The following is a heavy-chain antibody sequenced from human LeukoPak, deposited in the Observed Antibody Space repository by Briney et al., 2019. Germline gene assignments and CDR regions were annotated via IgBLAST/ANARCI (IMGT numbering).Heavy chain of an antibody. V-gene: IGHV4-61*02. D-gene: IGHD1-26*01. CDR1: GASISSGSYY. CDR3: ASCLGWELLWPKFDY. Sequence: PSQTLSLTCTVSGASISSGSYYWSWIRQPAGKGLEWIGRIYTSGSTNYNPSLKSRVTISVDTSKNQFSLKLSSVTAADTAVYYCASCLGWELLWPKFDYWGQGTLVTVSS. CDR2: IYTSGST. J-gene: IGHJ4*02.